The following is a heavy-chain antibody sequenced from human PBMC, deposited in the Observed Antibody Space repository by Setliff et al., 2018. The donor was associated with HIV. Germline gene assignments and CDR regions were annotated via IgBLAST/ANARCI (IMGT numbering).Heavy chain of an antibody. CDR2: MNPNSGNT. CDR3: ARGKGVGGVVITGGLDV. J-gene: IGHJ6*04. V-gene: IGHV1-8*02. D-gene: IGHD3-10*01. CDR1: GYTFTSYD. Sequence: ASVKVSCKASGYTFTSYDINWVRQATGQGLEWMGWMNPNSGNTGYAQKFQGRVTMTGNTSISTAYMELSSLRSEDTAVYYCARGKGVGGVVITGGLDVWGKGTTVTVSS.